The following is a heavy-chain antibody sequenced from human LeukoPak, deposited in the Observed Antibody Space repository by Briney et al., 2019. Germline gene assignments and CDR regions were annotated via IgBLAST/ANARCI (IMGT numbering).Heavy chain of an antibody. D-gene: IGHD3-22*01. CDR1: GGSISSYY. J-gene: IGHJ4*02. CDR2: IYYSGST. Sequence: SETLSLTCTVSGGSISSYYWSWIRQPPGKGLEWIGYIYYSGSTNYNPSLKSRVTISVDTSKNQFSLKLSSVTAAGTAVYYCAGAKLDYYDSSGSPDYWGQGTLVTVSS. V-gene: IGHV4-59*01. CDR3: AGAKLDYYDSSGSPDY.